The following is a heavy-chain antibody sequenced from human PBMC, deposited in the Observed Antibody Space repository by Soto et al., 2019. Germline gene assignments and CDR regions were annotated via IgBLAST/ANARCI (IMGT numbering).Heavy chain of an antibody. Sequence: LSLTCTVSGGSISSCDYYWSWIRQPPVKGLEWIGYIYYSGSTYYNPSLKSRVTISVDTSKNQFSLKLSSVTAADTAVYYCASDRPYFTDLYDSSGSWGQGTLVTVSS. D-gene: IGHD3-22*01. CDR2: IYYSGST. CDR1: GGSISSCDYY. V-gene: IGHV4-30-4*01. CDR3: ASDRPYFTDLYDSSGS. J-gene: IGHJ4*02.